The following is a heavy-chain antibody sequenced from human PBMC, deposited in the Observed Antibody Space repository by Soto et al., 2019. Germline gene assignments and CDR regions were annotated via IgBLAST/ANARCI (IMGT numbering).Heavy chain of an antibody. J-gene: IGHJ4*02. Sequence: QIQLVQSGAEVKKPGASVKVSCKASGYSFTSYGITWVRQAPGQGPEWLGWITAENGNTNYARKFQGRSTMTTDTSTNTAFMELRGLRSDDTAVYYCARVVLEWLPTSGFDYWGQGTLVTVSS. D-gene: IGHD5-12*01. CDR1: GYSFTSYG. V-gene: IGHV1-18*04. CDR3: ARVVLEWLPTSGFDY. CDR2: ITAENGNT.